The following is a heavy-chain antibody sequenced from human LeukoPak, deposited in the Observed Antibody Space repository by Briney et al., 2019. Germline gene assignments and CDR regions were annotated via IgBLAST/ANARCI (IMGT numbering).Heavy chain of an antibody. J-gene: IGHJ4*02. CDR3: ATCSGGSCY. V-gene: IGHV4-4*07. D-gene: IGHD2-15*01. Sequence: SETLSPTCSVSGGSINNYYWSWIRQPAGKGLEWIRRIYTSGNTNYSPSFKSRVTMSVDMSKNQFSLKLSSVTAADTAVYYCATCSGGSCYWGQGTLVTVSS. CDR1: GGSINNYY. CDR2: IYTSGNT.